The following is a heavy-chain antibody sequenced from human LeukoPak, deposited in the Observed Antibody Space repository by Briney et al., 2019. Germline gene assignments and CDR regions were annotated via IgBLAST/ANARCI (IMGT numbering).Heavy chain of an antibody. Sequence: GGSLRLSCSASGFTFRRFCMHGVRGGPGKGLVWVSRINDDGVSTTYPDSLKGRFTVPRDNARNTLYLQMASLRPRATAVYYVAREFGGTFPFDTWGQGTPVTVSS. CDR2: INDDGVST. CDR3: AREFGGTFPFDT. CDR1: GFTFRRFC. J-gene: IGHJ4*02. D-gene: IGHD4-23*01. V-gene: IGHV3-74*01.